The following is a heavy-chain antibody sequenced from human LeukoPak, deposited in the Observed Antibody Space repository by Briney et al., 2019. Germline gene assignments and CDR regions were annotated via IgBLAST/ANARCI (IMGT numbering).Heavy chain of an antibody. CDR1: GGTFTSYA. J-gene: IGHJ6*02. D-gene: IGHD6-13*01. CDR3: ARGSRSWYGGYYYYGMDV. Sequence: GASVKVSCTASGGTFTSYAISWVRLASGQGLEWMGGIIPIFGTANYAQKFQGRVTITADESTSTAYMELSSLRSEDTAVYYCARGSRSWYGGYYYYGMDVWGQGTTVTVSS. CDR2: IIPIFGTA. V-gene: IGHV1-69*13.